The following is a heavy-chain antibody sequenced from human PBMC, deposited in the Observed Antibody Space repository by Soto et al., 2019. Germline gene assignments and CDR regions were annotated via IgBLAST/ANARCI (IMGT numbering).Heavy chain of an antibody. CDR1: GGTFSSYA. CDR2: SIPIFGTA. Sequence: QVQLVQSGAEVKKPGSSVKVSCKASGGTFSSYAISWVRQAPGQGLEWMGGSIPIFGTANYAQKFQGRVTITADESTSTAYMELSSLRSEDTAVYYCATIEEVVVVPAAIRYYGMDVWGQGTTVTVSS. J-gene: IGHJ6*02. D-gene: IGHD2-2*02. V-gene: IGHV1-69*01. CDR3: ATIEEVVVVPAAIRYYGMDV.